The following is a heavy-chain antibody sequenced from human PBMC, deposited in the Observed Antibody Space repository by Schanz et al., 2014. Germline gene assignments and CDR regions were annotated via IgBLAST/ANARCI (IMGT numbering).Heavy chain of an antibody. CDR3: AKGRGGTSSEGLDQYYGMDV. J-gene: IGHJ6*02. CDR2: ISRDGTTS. V-gene: IGHV3-48*03. D-gene: IGHD6-6*01. Sequence: EVQLVESGGGLVQPGGSLRLSCETSGFTFSNHAMSWVRQAPGKGLEWLSYISRDGTTSYYADSVKGRFTISRDNAKNSLYLEMPSLRGEDTAVYFCAKGRGGTSSEGLDQYYGMDVWGQGTTVTVSS. CDR1: GFTFSNHA.